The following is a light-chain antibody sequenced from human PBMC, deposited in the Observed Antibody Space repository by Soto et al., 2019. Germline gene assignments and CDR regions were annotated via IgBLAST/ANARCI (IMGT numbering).Light chain of an antibody. Sequence: QPVLTQSPSASASLGASVKLICTLSSGHSNYAIAWHQQQPEKGPRYLMKLNRDGSHSKGDGIPNRFSGSSSEAERYLTISSLQSEDEADYYCQTWGTGIVIFGVGTKVTVL. V-gene: IGLV4-69*01. CDR1: SGHSNYA. J-gene: IGLJ2*01. CDR2: LNRDGSH. CDR3: QTWGTGIVI.